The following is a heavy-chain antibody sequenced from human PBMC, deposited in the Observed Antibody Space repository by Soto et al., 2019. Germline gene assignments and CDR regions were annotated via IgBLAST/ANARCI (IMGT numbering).Heavy chain of an antibody. CDR2: ISANGQGI. Sequence: VSVKLSCTASGFTFTYYTLSGVRRAPGKGLEWVSAISANGQGIYYADSVRGRFTISRDNSKNTVFLHMDSLRAEDTAVYYCAKDRDYPRDQFDYWGQGTLVTVSS. CDR3: AKDRDYPRDQFDY. J-gene: IGHJ4*02. V-gene: IGHV3-23*01. D-gene: IGHD2-2*01. CDR1: GFTFTYYT.